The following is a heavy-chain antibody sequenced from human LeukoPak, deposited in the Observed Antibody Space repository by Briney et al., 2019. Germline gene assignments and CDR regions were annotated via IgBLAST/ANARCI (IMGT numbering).Heavy chain of an antibody. CDR1: GGSISSYY. CDR3: ARGGSTSYREFLYNWFDP. V-gene: IGHV4-59*01. CDR2: IYYSGST. D-gene: IGHD3-10*01. J-gene: IGHJ5*02. Sequence: SETLSLTCTVSGGSISSYYWSWIRQPPGKGLKWIGYIYYSGSTNYNPFLKSRVTISVDTSKNQFSLKLSSVTAADTAVYYCARGGSTSYREFLYNWFDPWGQGTLVTVSS.